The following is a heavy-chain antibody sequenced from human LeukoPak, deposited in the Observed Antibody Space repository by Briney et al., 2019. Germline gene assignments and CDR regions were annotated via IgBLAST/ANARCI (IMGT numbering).Heavy chain of an antibody. D-gene: IGHD6-25*01. V-gene: IGHV3-23*01. CDR3: AKAAANWFGP. CDR2: ITATGANT. CDR1: GITFSSSA. J-gene: IGHJ5*02. Sequence: PGGSLRLSCAPSGITFSSSAMSWVRLGPGKGLEWGSSITATGANTFYADSVKGRFTISRDNSRDTLYLQMNSLRAEDTAVYYCAKAAANWFGPWGQGTLVTVSS.